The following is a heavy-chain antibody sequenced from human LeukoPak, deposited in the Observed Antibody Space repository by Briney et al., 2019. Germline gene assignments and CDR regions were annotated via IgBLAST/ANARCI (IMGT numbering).Heavy chain of an antibody. J-gene: IGHJ4*02. D-gene: IGHD3-22*01. V-gene: IGHV3-48*01. CDR1: GFTFSSYS. CDR2: ISSSSTI. CDR3: AREGYDSSGYYFDY. Sequence: GGSLRLSCAASGFTFSSYSMNWVRQAPGKGLEWVSYISSSSTIYYADSVKGRFTISRDNAKNSLYLQMNSLRAEDTAVYYCAREGYDSSGYYFDYWGQGTLVTVSS.